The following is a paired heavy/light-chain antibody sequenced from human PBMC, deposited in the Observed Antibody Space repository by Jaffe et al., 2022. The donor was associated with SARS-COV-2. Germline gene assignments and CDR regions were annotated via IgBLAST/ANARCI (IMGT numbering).Light chain of an antibody. Sequence: DIQMTQSPSSLSASVGDRVTITCRASQGIRNDLGWYQQKPGKAPKRLIYAASSLQSGVPSRFSGSGSGTEFTLTISSLQPEDFATYYCLQHNRQWTFGQGTKVEIK. CDR1: QGIRND. V-gene: IGKV1-17*01. CDR2: AAS. CDR3: LQHNRQWT. J-gene: IGKJ1*01.
Heavy chain of an antibody. V-gene: IGHV3-23*01. CDR3: ANGEPSPYYYDSSGYYVDY. D-gene: IGHD3-22*01. Sequence: EVQLLESGGGLVQPGGSLRLSCAASGFTFSSYAMSWVRQAPGKGLEWVSAISGSGGSTYYADSVKGRFTISRDNSKNTLYLQMNSLRAEDTAVYYCANGEPSPYYYDSSGYYVDYWGQGTLVTVSS. CDR1: GFTFSSYA. J-gene: IGHJ4*02. CDR2: ISGSGGST.